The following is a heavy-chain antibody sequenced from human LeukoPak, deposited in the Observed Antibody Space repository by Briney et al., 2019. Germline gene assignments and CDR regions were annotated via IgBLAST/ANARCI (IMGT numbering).Heavy chain of an antibody. V-gene: IGHV1-69*05. CDR2: IIPIFGTA. Sequence: SVKVSCKASGGTFSSYAISWVRQAPGQGLEWMGRIIPIFGTANYAQKFQGRVTITTDESTSTAYMELSSLRSEDTAVYYCARGSGDLYGDYAFDIWGQGTMVTVSP. CDR1: GGTFSSYA. CDR3: ARGSGDLYGDYAFDI. J-gene: IGHJ3*02. D-gene: IGHD4-17*01.